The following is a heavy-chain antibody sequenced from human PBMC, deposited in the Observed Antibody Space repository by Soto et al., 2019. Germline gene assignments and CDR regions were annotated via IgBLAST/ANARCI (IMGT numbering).Heavy chain of an antibody. CDR1: GYTFTGYY. CDR2: INPNSGGT. J-gene: IGHJ6*04. CDR3: ARAAIVVVQAATYWADYYGMDV. D-gene: IGHD2-2*01. V-gene: IGHV1-2*04. Sequence: ASVKVSCKASGYTFTGYYMHWVRQAPGQGLEWMGWINPNSGGTNYAQKFQGWVTMTRDTSISTAYMELSRLRSDDTAVYYCARAAIVVVQAATYWADYYGMDVSGKGTKVTVSS.